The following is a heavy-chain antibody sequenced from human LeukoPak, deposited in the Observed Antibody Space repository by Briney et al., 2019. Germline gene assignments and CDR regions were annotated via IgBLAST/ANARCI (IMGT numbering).Heavy chain of an antibody. D-gene: IGHD3-22*01. CDR2: ISSSSYT. Sequence: GGSLRLACAASGFTFSDYYMSWIRQAPGKGLEWVSYISSSSYTNYADSVKGRFTISRDNAKNSLYLQMNSLRAEDTAVYYCAISVYDSSGYARAFDYWGQGTLVTVSS. V-gene: IGHV3-11*03. J-gene: IGHJ4*02. CDR3: AISVYDSSGYARAFDY. CDR1: GFTFSDYY.